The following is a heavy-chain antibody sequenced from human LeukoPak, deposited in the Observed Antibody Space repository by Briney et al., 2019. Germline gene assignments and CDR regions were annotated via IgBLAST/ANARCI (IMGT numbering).Heavy chain of an antibody. V-gene: IGHV4-39*01. CDR3: ARHSSRLRHFDF. CDR2: INYSGTT. D-gene: IGHD4-17*01. J-gene: IGHJ4*02. Sequence: PSETLSLSCTVSGDSIDSSSYYRGWIRQAPGKGLEWIGSINYSGTTYYNPSLKSRVTISIGASSKQFSLKLSSVNAADTAVYYCARHSSRLRHFDFWGQGTLVTVSS. CDR1: GDSIDSSSYY.